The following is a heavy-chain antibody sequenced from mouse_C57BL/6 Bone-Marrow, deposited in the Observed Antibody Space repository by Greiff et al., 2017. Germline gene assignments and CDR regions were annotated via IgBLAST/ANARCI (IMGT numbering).Heavy chain of an antibody. D-gene: IGHD4-1*01. J-gene: IGHJ3*01. CDR2: TNSDGGST. Sequence: EVKVEESGGGLVQPGESLKLSCESNEYEFPSHDMSWVRKTPEKRLELVAATNSDGGSTYYPDTMERRFIISRDNTKKTLYLQMSSLRSEDTALYYCARHHWDVWFAYWGQGTLVTVSA. V-gene: IGHV5-2*03. CDR3: ARHHWDVWFAY. CDR1: EYEFPSHD.